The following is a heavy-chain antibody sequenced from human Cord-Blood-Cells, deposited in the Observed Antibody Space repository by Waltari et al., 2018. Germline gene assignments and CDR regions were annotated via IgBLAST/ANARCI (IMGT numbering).Heavy chain of an antibody. J-gene: IGHJ5*02. Sequence: QVQLQESGPGLVKPSETLSLTCTVSGYSISSGYYWGWIRQPPGKGLEWIGSIYNSGKTYYNPSLKSRVTISVDTSKNQFSLKLSSVTAADTAVYYCARGVVVVPAAMYNWFDPWGQGTLVTVSS. CDR1: GYSISSGYY. CDR2: IYNSGKT. CDR3: ARGVVVVPAAMYNWFDP. D-gene: IGHD2-2*01. V-gene: IGHV4-38-2*02.